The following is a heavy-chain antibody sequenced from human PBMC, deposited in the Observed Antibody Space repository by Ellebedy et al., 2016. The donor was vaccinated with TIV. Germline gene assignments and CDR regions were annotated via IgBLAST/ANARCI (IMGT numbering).Heavy chain of an antibody. CDR1: GGSISNYY. CDR2: MYYSGRT. J-gene: IGHJ3*02. Sequence: SETLSLTCTVSGGSISNYYWSWISQPPGKGLEWIGYMYYSGRTDYNTSLKSRVPISVDTSKNQFPLKLTSVTAADTAVYFCARDKNYDSSGYVGAFNMWGQGTMVTVSS. V-gene: IGHV4-59*01. CDR3: ARDKNYDSSGYVGAFNM. D-gene: IGHD3-22*01.